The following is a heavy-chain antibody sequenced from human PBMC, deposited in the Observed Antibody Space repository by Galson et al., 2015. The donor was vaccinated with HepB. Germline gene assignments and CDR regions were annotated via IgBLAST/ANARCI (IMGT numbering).Heavy chain of an antibody. CDR2: ISYDGSNK. Sequence: SLRLSCAASGFTFSSYPMHWVRQAPGKGLEWVAVISYDGSNKYYADSVKGRFTISRDNSKNTLYLQMNSLRAEDTAVYYCARDSDIRGPPMALFDYWGQGTLVTVSS. D-gene: IGHD3-10*01. J-gene: IGHJ4*02. CDR3: ARDSDIRGPPMALFDY. V-gene: IGHV3-30*04. CDR1: GFTFSSYP.